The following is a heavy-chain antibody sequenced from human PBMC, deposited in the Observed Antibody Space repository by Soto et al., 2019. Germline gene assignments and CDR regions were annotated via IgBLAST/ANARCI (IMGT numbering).Heavy chain of an antibody. D-gene: IGHD3-10*01. CDR1: GFTFSSYW. Sequence: GGSLRLSCAASGFTFSSYWTSWVRQAPGKGLEWVANIKQDGSERYYVDSVKGRFTISRDNAKNSLYLQMNSLRAEDTAVYYCARDETYYYGSGPVGGPGTLVTVSS. CDR2: IKQDGSER. V-gene: IGHV3-7*01. J-gene: IGHJ4*02. CDR3: ARDETYYYGSGPV.